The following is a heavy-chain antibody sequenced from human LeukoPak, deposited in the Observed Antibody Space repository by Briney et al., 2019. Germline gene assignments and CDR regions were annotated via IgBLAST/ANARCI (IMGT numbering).Heavy chain of an antibody. CDR1: GGSISSSSYY. Sequence: SETLSLTCTVSGGSISSSSYYWGWIRQPPGKGLGWIGSIYYSGSTYYNPSLKSRVTISVDTSKNQFSLKLSSVTAADTAVYYCARQTYRVGATPYPGYWGQGTLVTVSS. CDR2: IYYSGST. D-gene: IGHD1-26*01. CDR3: ARQTYRVGATPYPGY. V-gene: IGHV4-39*01. J-gene: IGHJ4*02.